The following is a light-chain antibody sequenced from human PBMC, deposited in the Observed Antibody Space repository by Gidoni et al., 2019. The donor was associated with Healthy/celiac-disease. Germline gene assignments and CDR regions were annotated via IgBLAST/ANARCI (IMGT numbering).Light chain of an antibody. Sequence: EIVLTQSPATLSLSPGDSATLSCRDSKSVSSNLAWYHQKHGQAPRLLIYEAATRATGIPARFIGSGSGTEFTLTISSLEPEDFAVYYCQQRSNWPPFTFGQGTQLEIK. J-gene: IGKJ5*01. V-gene: IGKV3-11*01. CDR2: EAA. CDR1: KSVSSN. CDR3: QQRSNWPPFT.